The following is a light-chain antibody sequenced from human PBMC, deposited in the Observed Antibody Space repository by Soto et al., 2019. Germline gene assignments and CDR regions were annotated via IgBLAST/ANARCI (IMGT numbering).Light chain of an antibody. Sequence: QLVLTESPSASASLGASVKLTCTLSSGHSSYAIAWHQQQPEKGPRYLMKLNSDGSHSKGDGIPDRFSRSSSGAERYLTISRLQSEDEADYYCQTWGTGIHYVFGTGTKLTVL. CDR3: QTWGTGIHYV. V-gene: IGLV4-69*01. CDR1: SGHSSYA. CDR2: LNSDGSH. J-gene: IGLJ1*01.